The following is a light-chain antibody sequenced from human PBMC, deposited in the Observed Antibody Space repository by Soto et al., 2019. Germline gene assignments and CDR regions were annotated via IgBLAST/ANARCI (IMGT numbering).Light chain of an antibody. V-gene: IGKV1-5*03. CDR2: QTS. CDR1: QSISHW. CDR3: QQYSTYPLT. Sequence: DIQMTQSPSTLSASVGDRVTITCRASQSISHWLAWHQQKPGKAPNLLIYQTSILESGVPSRFSGGGSGTTFTLTINSLQPEDFATYYCQQYSTYPLTFGGGTKVEI. J-gene: IGKJ4*01.